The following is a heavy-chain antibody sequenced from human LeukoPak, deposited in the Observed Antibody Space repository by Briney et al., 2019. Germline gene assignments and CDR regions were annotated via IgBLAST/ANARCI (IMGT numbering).Heavy chain of an antibody. V-gene: IGHV1-18*01. Sequence: GSSVKVSCKASGGTFSSYAISWVRQAPGQGLEWMGWISAYNGNTNYAQKLQGRVTMTTDTSTSTAYMELRSLRSDDTAVYYCARDLGDYYDSSGYDYWGQGTLVTVSS. J-gene: IGHJ4*02. CDR2: ISAYNGNT. D-gene: IGHD3-22*01. CDR1: GGTFSSYA. CDR3: ARDLGDYYDSSGYDY.